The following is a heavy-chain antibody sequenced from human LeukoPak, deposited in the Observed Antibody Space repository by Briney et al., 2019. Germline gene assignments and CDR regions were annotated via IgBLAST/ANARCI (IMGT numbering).Heavy chain of an antibody. V-gene: IGHV1-46*01. CDR3: ARAGARVADTYNWFDP. D-gene: IGHD2-15*01. J-gene: IGHJ5*02. CDR1: GYTFTSYY. Sequence: GASVKVSCKASGYTFTSYYIHWVRQAPGQGLEWMGIINPSGGSTSYAQKFQGRVTMTRDMSTSTVYMELSSLRSEDTAVYYCARAGARVADTYNWFDPWGQGTLVTVSS. CDR2: INPSGGST.